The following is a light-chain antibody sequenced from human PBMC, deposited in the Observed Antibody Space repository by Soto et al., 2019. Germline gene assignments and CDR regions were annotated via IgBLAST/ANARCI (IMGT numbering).Light chain of an antibody. J-gene: IGLJ1*01. Sequence: QSVLTQPASVSGSPGQSITISCTGTSSDVGGYNYVSWYQQHPGKAPKLMIYDVSNRPSGVSNRFSGSKSGNTASLTISGLQAEDEADYYCSSYTSSSTPQVFGTGTQLTVL. CDR1: SSDVGGYNY. CDR3: SSYTSSSTPQV. CDR2: DVS. V-gene: IGLV2-14*01.